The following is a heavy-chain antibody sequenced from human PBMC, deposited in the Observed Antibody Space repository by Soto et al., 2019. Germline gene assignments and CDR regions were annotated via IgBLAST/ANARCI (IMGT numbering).Heavy chain of an antibody. Sequence: PGGSLRLSCAASGFTFSSYAMSWVRQAPGKGLEWVSAISGSGGSTYYADSVEGRFTISRDNSKITLYLQMNSLRAEDTAVYYCAKDPPYNCSGIDYWGQLTQVTVAS. V-gene: IGHV3-23*01. CDR1: GFTFSSYA. D-gene: IGHD1-20*01. CDR3: AKDPPYNCSGIDY. J-gene: IGHJ4*02. CDR2: ISGSGGST.